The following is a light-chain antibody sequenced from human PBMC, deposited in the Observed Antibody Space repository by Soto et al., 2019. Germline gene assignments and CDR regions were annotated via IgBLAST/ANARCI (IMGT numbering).Light chain of an antibody. J-gene: IGKJ4*01. Sequence: EIVMTQSPATLSVSPGERATLSCRASQSTNNYLAWYQQKPGQAPRLLIDGASTRATGIPARLSGSGSGTEFSLTISTLQSEDFAVDYGHQYNKSPLTVGGGTKVEIK. CDR2: GAS. CDR1: QSTNNY. V-gene: IGKV3-15*01. CDR3: HQYNKSPLT.